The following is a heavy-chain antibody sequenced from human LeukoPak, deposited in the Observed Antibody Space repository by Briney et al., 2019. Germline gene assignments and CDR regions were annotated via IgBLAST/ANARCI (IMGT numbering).Heavy chain of an antibody. D-gene: IGHD4-17*01. CDR3: ARLSSHYGDYKVDP. Sequence: GASVKVSCKASGYTFTSYYMHWVRQAPGQGLEWMGWINPNSGGTNHAQKFQGRVTMTTDTSASTAYMELSSLRSEDTAVYYCARLSSHYGDYKVDPWGQGTLVTVSS. CDR2: INPNSGGT. CDR1: GYTFTSYY. V-gene: IGHV1-2*02. J-gene: IGHJ5*02.